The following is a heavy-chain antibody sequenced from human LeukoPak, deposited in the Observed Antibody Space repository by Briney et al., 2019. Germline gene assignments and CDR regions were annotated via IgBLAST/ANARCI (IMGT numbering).Heavy chain of an antibody. V-gene: IGHV3-48*01. J-gene: IGHJ4*02. D-gene: IGHD3-22*01. CDR2: ISSSSSTI. CDR3: ARGAYYYED. Sequence: PGGSLRLSCVASGFTFGTYVMSWVRQAPGKGLEWVSYISSSSSTIYYADSVKGRFTISRDNAKNSLYLQMNSLRAEDTAVYYCARGAYYYEDWGQGTLVTVSS. CDR1: GFTFGTYV.